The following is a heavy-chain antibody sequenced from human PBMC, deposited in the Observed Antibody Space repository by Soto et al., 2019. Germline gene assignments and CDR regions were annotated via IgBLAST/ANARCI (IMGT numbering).Heavy chain of an antibody. CDR2: ISYDGNNK. CDR3: AKDFTTMVRMCDY. V-gene: IGHV3-30-3*01. Sequence: XXSLSLSFAASGFTYSTYTMHWVRQAPGKGLEWVAVISYDGNNKFYADSVKGRFTISRDNAKKSLYLQMNSLKAEDTAVYFCAKDFTTMVRMCDYWGQGTLVTVSS. J-gene: IGHJ4*02. D-gene: IGHD5-18*01. CDR1: GFTYSTYT.